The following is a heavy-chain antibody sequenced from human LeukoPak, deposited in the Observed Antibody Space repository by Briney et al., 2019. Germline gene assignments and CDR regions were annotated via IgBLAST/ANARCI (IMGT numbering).Heavy chain of an antibody. CDR1: GFTFSSYI. CDR3: ARTGQTTVTTAIPNY. Sequence: GGSLRLSCAASGFTFSSYIMNWVRQAPGKGLEWVSSISSSSSYIYYADSVKGRFTISRDNAKNSLYLQMNSLRAEDTAVYYCARTGQTTVTTAIPNYWGQGTLVTVSS. V-gene: IGHV3-21*01. D-gene: IGHD4-17*01. CDR2: ISSSSSYI. J-gene: IGHJ4*02.